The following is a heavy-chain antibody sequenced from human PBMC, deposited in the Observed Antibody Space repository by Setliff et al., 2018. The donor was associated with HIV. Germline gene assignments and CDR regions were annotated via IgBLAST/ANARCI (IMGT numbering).Heavy chain of an antibody. J-gene: IGHJ4*02. D-gene: IGHD1-26*01. Sequence: ETLSLTCTVSGGSISSHYWSWIRQPPGKGLEWIVYIYYSGSTNYNPSLKSLVTISVDTSKNQFSLKLSSVTAADTAVYYCARGGRGLPFDYWGQGTLVTVSS. V-gene: IGHV4-59*11. CDR2: IYYSGST. CDR1: GGSISSHY. CDR3: ARGGRGLPFDY.